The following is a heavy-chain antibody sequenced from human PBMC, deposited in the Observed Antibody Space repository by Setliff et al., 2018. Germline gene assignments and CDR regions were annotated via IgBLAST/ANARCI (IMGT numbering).Heavy chain of an antibody. CDR1: GVSFSDYY. D-gene: IGHD6-19*01. Sequence: SETLSLTCTVYGVSFSDYYWGWVRQSPGKGLDWIGEINHSGTTNYDPSLEGRISISVDTSKRQFSLKLTSVTAADMAVYYCARGPDLTAVGATYFYGMDVWGQGATVTVSS. V-gene: IGHV4-34*01. CDR3: ARGPDLTAVGATYFYGMDV. J-gene: IGHJ6*02. CDR2: INHSGTT.